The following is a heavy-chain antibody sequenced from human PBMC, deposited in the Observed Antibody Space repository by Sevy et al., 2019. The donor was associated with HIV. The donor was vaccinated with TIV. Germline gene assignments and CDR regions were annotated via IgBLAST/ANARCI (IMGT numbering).Heavy chain of an antibody. CDR1: GFTFGDYW. J-gene: IGHJ4*02. CDR2: IKQGGSET. CDR3: ARGLPDNYYDDGAVYYGVLFDH. Sequence: GGSLRLSCAASGFTFGDYWLTWVRQVPGKGLEWVANIKQGGSETYYADSVKGRFSISRDNAKNSLYLQMNSLRAEETAVYYGARGLPDNYYDDGAVYYGVLFDHWGQGALVTVSS. V-gene: IGHV3-7*01. D-gene: IGHD3-16*01.